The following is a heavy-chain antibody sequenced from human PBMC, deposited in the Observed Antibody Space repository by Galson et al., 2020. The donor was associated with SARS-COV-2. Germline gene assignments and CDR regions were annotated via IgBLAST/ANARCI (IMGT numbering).Heavy chain of an antibody. V-gene: IGHV1-2*02. CDR1: GYSFVGYF. D-gene: IGHD2-2*01. CDR3: ARGLVPSIDS. CDR2: INPNSGGT. J-gene: IGHJ5*01. Sequence: ASVKVSCTSSGYSFVGYFIHWIRQAPGQGLEWMGWINPNSGGTKYQRKFEGRVTLTRDTSISAASMELSSLRSDDTAVYFCARGLVPSIDSWGQGTLITVSS.